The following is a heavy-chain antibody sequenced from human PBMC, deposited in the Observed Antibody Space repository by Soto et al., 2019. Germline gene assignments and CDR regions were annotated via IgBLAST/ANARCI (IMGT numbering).Heavy chain of an antibody. J-gene: IGHJ4*02. V-gene: IGHV3-48*03. CDR1: GFTFSSYE. Sequence: SLRLSCAASGFTFSSYEMSWVRQAPGKGLEWVSYISSSSSAIYYADSVKGRFTISRDNAKNSLYLQMSTLRAEDTAVYYCSRVQYIDSVRSNDDWGQGPLVTLAS. CDR3: SRVQYIDSVRSNDD. CDR2: ISSSSSAI. D-gene: IGHD3-10*02.